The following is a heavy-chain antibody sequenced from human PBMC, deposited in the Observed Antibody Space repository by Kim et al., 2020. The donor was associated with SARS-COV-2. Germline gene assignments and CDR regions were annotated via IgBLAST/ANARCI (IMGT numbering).Heavy chain of an antibody. D-gene: IGHD3-16*01. CDR2: INSDGSST. V-gene: IGHV3-74*01. CDR3: ARGTYYDYVWGSLHFDY. CDR1: GFTFSSYW. Sequence: GGSLRLSCAASGFTFSSYWMHWVRQAPGKGLVWVSRINSDGSSTSYADSVKGRFTISRDNAKNTLYLQMNSLRAEDTAVYYCARGTYYDYVWGSLHFDYWGQGTLVTVSS. J-gene: IGHJ4*02.